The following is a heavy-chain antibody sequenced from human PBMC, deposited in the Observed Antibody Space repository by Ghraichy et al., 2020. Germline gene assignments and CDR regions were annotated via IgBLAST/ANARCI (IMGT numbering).Heavy chain of an antibody. CDR3: ARGRYCGGGACYLRPSSFDY. CDR1: GGSIGGYY. Sequence: SETLSLTCSVYGGSIGGYYWSWIRQSPGQGLEWIGEINYVGVTIYNPSLESRVTISLDTYDNQFSLSLTSLTAADTALYFCARGRYCGGGACYLRPSSFDYWGQGIPVAVSS. CDR2: INYVGVT. J-gene: IGHJ4*02. D-gene: IGHD2-15*01. V-gene: IGHV4-34*01.